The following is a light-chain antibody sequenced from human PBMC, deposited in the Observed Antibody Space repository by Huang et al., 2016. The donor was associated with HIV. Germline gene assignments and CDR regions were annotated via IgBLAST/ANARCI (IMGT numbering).Light chain of an antibody. CDR2: GAS. CDR3: QQYSDWYT. CDR1: QSVSSN. Sequence: EIVMTQSPATLSGSPGERATLSCRASQSVSSNLAWYQQMPGQAPRLLIYGASTRATGIPARFSGSGSGTEFTLTISSLQSEDFAVYYCQQYSDWYTFGQGTKLESK. J-gene: IGKJ2*01. V-gene: IGKV3-15*01.